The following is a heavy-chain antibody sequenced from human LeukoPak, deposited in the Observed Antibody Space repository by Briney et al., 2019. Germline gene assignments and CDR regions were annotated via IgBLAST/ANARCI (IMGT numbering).Heavy chain of an antibody. CDR1: GYTFTDYY. Sequence: ASVKVSCKASGYTFTDYYMHWVRQAPGQGLEWMGWINPNSGGTNSAQKFQGRVTMTRDTSVSTAYMELSRLRSDDTAVYYCARDRCTSSGCYEYYYYGMDVWGQGTTVTVSS. D-gene: IGHD2-2*01. V-gene: IGHV1-2*02. CDR3: ARDRCTSSGCYEYYYYGMDV. J-gene: IGHJ6*02. CDR2: INPNSGGT.